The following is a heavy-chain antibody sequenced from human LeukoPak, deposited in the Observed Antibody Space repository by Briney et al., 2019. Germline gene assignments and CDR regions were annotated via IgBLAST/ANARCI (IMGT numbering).Heavy chain of an antibody. J-gene: IGHJ5*02. D-gene: IGHD6-19*01. CDR2: IYHSGST. Sequence: PSGTLSLTCAVSGGSISSSNWWSWVRQPPGKGLEWIGEIYHSGSTNYNPSLKSRVTISVDKSKNQFSLKLSSVTAADTAVYYCAIRNSSGWFYNWFDPWGQRTLVTISS. V-gene: IGHV4-4*02. CDR3: AIRNSSGWFYNWFDP. CDR1: GGSISSSNW.